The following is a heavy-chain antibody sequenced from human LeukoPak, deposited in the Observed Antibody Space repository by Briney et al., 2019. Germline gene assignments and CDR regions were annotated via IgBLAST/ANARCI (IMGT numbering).Heavy chain of an antibody. CDR3: ARTGSYFMLYY. D-gene: IGHD1-26*01. V-gene: IGHV4-39*01. J-gene: IGHJ4*02. CDR2: IYYSGST. Sequence: PSETLSLTCTVSGGSISSSSYYWGWIRQPPGKGLEWIGSIYYSGSTYYNPSLKSRVTISVDTSKNQFSLKLSSVTAADTAVYYCARTGSYFMLYYWGQGTLVTVSS. CDR1: GGSISSSSYY.